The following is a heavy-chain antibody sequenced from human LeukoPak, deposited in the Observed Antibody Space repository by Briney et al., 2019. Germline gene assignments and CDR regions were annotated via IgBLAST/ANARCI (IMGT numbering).Heavy chain of an antibody. D-gene: IGHD6-19*01. J-gene: IGHJ4*02. CDR2: IWYDGSNK. Sequence: TGGSLRLSCAASGFTFSSYGMHWVRQAPGKGLEWVAVIWYDGSNKYYADSVKGRFTISRDNSKNTLYLQMNSLRAEDTAVYYCASSRGWYGFDYWGQGTLVTVSS. CDR3: ASSRGWYGFDY. CDR1: GFTFSSYG. V-gene: IGHV3-33*08.